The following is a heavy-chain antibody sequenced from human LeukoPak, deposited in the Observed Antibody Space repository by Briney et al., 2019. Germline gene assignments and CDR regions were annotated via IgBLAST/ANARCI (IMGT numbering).Heavy chain of an antibody. CDR2: IRSRGDGGTT. CDR3: TQGSGQYFDY. CDR1: GLTLSNVW. J-gene: IGHJ4*02. D-gene: IGHD2-15*01. Sequence: PGGSLRLSCAVSGLTLSNVWMNWVRQAPGKGLEWVGRIRSRGDGGTTDFAAPVKGRFTISRDDSKNTLYLQMNSLTSEDTAVYYCTQGSGQYFDYWGQGTLVTVSS. V-gene: IGHV3-15*07.